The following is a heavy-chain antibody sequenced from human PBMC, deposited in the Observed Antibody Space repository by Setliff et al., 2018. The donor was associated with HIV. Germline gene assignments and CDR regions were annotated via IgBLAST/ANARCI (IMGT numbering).Heavy chain of an antibody. Sequence: GGSLRLSCAASGFTFSSYWMHWVRQAPGKGLVWVSRINSDGSSTSYADSVKGRFTISRDNSKNTLYLQMNSLRAEDTAVYYCAREIRTVYTGGHYFYGIDVWGRGTAVTVSS. CDR1: GFTFSSYW. J-gene: IGHJ6*02. D-gene: IGHD3-16*01. CDR3: AREIRTVYTGGHYFYGIDV. V-gene: IGHV3-74*01. CDR2: INSDGSST.